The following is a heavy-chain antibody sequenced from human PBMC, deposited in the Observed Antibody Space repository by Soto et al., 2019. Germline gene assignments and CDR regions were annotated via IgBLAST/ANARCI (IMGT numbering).Heavy chain of an antibody. V-gene: IGHV1-69*04. J-gene: IGHJ3*01. D-gene: IGHD3-3*01. CDR1: GGTISTYI. CDR2: IIPIPDIT. CDR3: ARDRITTRGDAFDL. Sequence: SVKVSCKAPGGTISTYIISWVRQAPGQGLEWMGRIIPIPDITNYAQKVQGRVTVTADRSTSTAYMELTSLKSEDTAVYYCARDRITTRGDAFDLWGQGTMVTVSS.